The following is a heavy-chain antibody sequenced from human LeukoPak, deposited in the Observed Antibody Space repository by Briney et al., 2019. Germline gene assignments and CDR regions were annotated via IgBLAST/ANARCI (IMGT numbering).Heavy chain of an antibody. CDR1: GFTVSSNY. J-gene: IGHJ4*02. CDR3: TRGPSSTRFDY. CDR2: IYSGGST. D-gene: IGHD2-2*01. V-gene: IGHV3-53*05. Sequence: GGSLRLPCAASGFTVSSNYMSWVRQAPGKGLEWVSVIYSGGSTYYADSVKGRFTISRGNSKNTLYLQMNSLRAEDTAVYYCTRGPSSTRFDYWGQGTLVTVSS.